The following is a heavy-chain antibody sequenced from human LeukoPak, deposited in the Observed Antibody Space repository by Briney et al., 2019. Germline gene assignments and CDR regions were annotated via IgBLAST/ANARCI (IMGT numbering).Heavy chain of an antibody. CDR2: IYTGGIT. J-gene: IGHJ5*02. V-gene: IGHV4-4*07. CDR3: ATCRDEFGDYGFTS. Sequence: SETLSLTCTVSGGSISSYFWSWIRQPAGKGLEWIGRIYTGGITNYNPSLKSRVTISVGTSKNLFSLKLTSVTAADTAVYYCATCRDEFGDYGFTSWGQGTLVTVSS. D-gene: IGHD4-17*01. CDR1: GGSISSYF.